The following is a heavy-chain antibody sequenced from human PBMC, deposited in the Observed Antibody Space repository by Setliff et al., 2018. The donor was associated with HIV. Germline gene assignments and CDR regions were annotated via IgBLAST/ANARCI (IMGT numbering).Heavy chain of an antibody. CDR3: ATVRIVGATEFDY. D-gene: IGHD1-26*01. CDR1: GYRFPTYE. V-gene: IGHV1-46*01. Sequence: GASVKVSCKASGYRFPTYEMHWVRQAPGEGLEWIGIITPFGGSTYYAQKFQGRVTLTMDTSTSTTYLSLTSLRSQDTAVYYCATVRIVGATEFDYWGQGTVVTVSS. CDR2: ITPFGGST. J-gene: IGHJ4*02.